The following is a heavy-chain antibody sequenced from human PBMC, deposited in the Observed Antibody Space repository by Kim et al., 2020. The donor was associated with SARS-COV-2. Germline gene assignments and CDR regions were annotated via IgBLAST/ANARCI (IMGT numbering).Heavy chain of an antibody. J-gene: IGHJ3*02. Sequence: SVKVSCKASGGTFSSYAISWVRQAPEQGLEWMGGIIPIFGTANYAQKFQGRVTITADESTSTAYMELSSLRSEDTAVYYCAKLSAVGHEGGPHAFDIWGQGTKVTVSS. CDR3: AKLSAVGHEGGPHAFDI. CDR2: IIPIFGTA. V-gene: IGHV1-69*13. CDR1: GGTFSSYA. D-gene: IGHD6-19*01.